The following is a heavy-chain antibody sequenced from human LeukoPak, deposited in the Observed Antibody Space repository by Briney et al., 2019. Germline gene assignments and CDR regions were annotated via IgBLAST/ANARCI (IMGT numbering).Heavy chain of an antibody. V-gene: IGHV3-23*01. Sequence: GGSLRLSCAASGFTLSSYAMSWVRQGPGKGLEWVSAISVSGNTYHADSVKGRFTISRDSYKNTLYLQMNSLRTEDTAVYYCAKVRWDNSGWYYLDSWGQGTLVTVSS. CDR2: ISVSGNT. J-gene: IGHJ4*02. D-gene: IGHD6-19*01. CDR3: AKVRWDNSGWYYLDS. CDR1: GFTLSSYA.